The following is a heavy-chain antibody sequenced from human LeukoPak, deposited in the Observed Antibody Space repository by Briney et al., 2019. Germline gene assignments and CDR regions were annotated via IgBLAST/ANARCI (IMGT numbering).Heavy chain of an antibody. CDR3: ARGSGATHLFDY. J-gene: IGHJ4*02. CDR1: GYSFNDYY. Sequence: ASVKVSCKTSGYSFNDYYIHWVRQAPGQGLEWMGWINPKRGGTNYAQKFQGRIAMTRDTSITTAYMELSRVGSDDTAMYYCARGSGATHLFDYWGQGTLVTVSS. D-gene: IGHD1-26*01. CDR2: INPKRGGT. V-gene: IGHV1-2*02.